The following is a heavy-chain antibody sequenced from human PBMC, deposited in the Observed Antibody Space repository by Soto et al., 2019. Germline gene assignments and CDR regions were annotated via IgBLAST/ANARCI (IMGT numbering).Heavy chain of an antibody. D-gene: IGHD3-16*02. CDR1: GGSINSGDYH. Sequence: SETLSLTCTVSGGSINSGDYHWSWIRQSPGKGLEWIGAIYYSGSTYYNPSLKSRIRISVDTSKNQFSLKVNSVTAADTAVYYCARDYRVSSAGAMDGWGQGTTVTVSS. V-gene: IGHV4-30-4*01. CDR3: ARDYRVSSAGAMDG. CDR2: IYYSGST. J-gene: IGHJ6*02.